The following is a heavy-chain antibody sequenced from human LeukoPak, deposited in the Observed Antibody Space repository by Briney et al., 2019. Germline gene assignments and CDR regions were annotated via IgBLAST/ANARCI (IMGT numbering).Heavy chain of an antibody. V-gene: IGHV1-18*01. CDR3: ARGRVYCSSTSCYPLDWFDP. J-gene: IGHJ5*02. Sequence: ASVKVSCKASGYTFTSYGISWVRQAPGQGLEWMGWISAYNGNTNYAQKLQGRVTMTTDTSTSTAYMELRSLRSDDTAVYYCARGRVYCSSTSCYPLDWFDPWGQGTLVTVSS. D-gene: IGHD2-2*01. CDR2: ISAYNGNT. CDR1: GYTFTSYG.